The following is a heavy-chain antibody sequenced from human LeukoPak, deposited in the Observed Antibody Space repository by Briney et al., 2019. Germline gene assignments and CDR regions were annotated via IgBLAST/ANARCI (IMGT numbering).Heavy chain of an antibody. V-gene: IGHV1-2*02. Sequence: ASVKVSCKASGYTFTGYYMHWVRQAPGQGLEWMGWINPNSGGTNYVQKLQGRVTMTTDTSTSTAYMELRSLRSDDTAVYYCAREGLRYFDWLLPGEGYYYGMDVWGQGTTVTVSS. CDR2: INPNSGGT. D-gene: IGHD3-9*01. CDR1: GYTFTGYY. CDR3: AREGLRYFDWLLPGEGYYYGMDV. J-gene: IGHJ6*02.